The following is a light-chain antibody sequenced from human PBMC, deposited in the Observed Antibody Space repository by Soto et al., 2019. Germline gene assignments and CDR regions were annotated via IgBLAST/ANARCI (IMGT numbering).Light chain of an antibody. CDR2: AAS. CDR3: QQRSNWPIT. V-gene: IGKV1-39*01. J-gene: IGKJ5*01. Sequence: DIQMAQSPSSLSASVGDRVTITCRASQSISSYLNWYQQKPGKAPKLLIYAASSLQSGVPSRFSGSGSGTDFTLTISGLEPEDFAVYYCQQRSNWPITFGQGTRLEIK. CDR1: QSISSY.